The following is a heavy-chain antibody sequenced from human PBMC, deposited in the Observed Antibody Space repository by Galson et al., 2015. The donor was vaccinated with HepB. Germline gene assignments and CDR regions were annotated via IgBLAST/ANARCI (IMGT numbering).Heavy chain of an antibody. Sequence: SVKVSCEASGYTFTSYGISWVRQAPGQGLEWMGWISAYNGNTYYAQKLKGRVTMTTDTSTNTAYMELRSLRSDDTAVYYCARDGGPEIAVAGFDYSGPGTLVTVSS. CDR3: ARDGGPEIAVAGFDY. V-gene: IGHV1-18*01. D-gene: IGHD6-19*01. J-gene: IGHJ4*02. CDR2: ISAYNGNT. CDR1: GYTFTSYG.